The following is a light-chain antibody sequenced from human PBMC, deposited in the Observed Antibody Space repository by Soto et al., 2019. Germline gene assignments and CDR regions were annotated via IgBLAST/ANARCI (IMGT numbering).Light chain of an antibody. V-gene: IGLV2-8*01. CDR1: SSDVGGYNY. J-gene: IGLJ1*01. CDR3: SSYAGSNNSYV. CDR2: EVS. Sequence: QSALTQPPSASGSRGQSVTISWTGTSSDVGGYNYVSWYQQHPGKAPKLMIYEVSQRPSGVPDRFSGSKYGNTASLTVSGLQAEDEADYYCSSYAGSNNSYVFGTGTKVTVL.